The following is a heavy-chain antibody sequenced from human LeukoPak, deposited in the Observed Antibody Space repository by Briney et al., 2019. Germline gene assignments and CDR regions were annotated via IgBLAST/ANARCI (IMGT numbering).Heavy chain of an antibody. Sequence: ASVKVSCKASGYTFTSYDINWVRQATGQGLEWMGWMNPNSGNTGYAQKFQGRVTMTRNTSISTAYMDLSSLRSEDTAVYYCARRSRGHPTMVRGFLWWFDPWGQGTLVTVSS. CDR2: MNPNSGNT. D-gene: IGHD3-10*01. CDR1: GYTFTSYD. CDR3: ARRSRGHPTMVRGFLWWFDP. J-gene: IGHJ5*02. V-gene: IGHV1-8*01.